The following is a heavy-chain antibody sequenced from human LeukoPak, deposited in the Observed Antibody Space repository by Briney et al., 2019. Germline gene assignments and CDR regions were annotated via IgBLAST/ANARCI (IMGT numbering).Heavy chain of an antibody. CDR3: AELAITMIGGV. CDR1: GFTFSSYS. J-gene: IGHJ6*04. V-gene: IGHV3-48*04. Sequence: GGSLRLSCAASGFTFSSYSMNWVRQAPGKGLEWVSYISSSGTTIYYADSVKGRFTISRDNAKNSLYLQMNSLRAEDTAVYYCAELAITMIGGVWGKGTTVTISS. D-gene: IGHD3-10*02. CDR2: ISSSGTTI.